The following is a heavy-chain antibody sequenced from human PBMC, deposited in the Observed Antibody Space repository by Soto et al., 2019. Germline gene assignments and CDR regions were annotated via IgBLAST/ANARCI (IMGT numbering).Heavy chain of an antibody. V-gene: IGHV3-33*01. CDR2: IWYGGSNK. CDR1: GFTFSSYG. CDR3: ARDQVKTYYDFWSGYYLDYGMDV. D-gene: IGHD3-3*01. J-gene: IGHJ6*02. Sequence: LRLSCAASGFTFSSYGMHWVRQAPGKGLEWVAVIWYGGSNKYYADSVKGRFTISRDNSKNTLYLQMNSLRAEDTAVYYCARDQVKTYYDFWSGYYLDYGMDVWGQGTTVTVSS.